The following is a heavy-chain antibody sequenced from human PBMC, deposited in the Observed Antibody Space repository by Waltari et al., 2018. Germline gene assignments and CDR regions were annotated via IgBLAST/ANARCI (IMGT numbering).Heavy chain of an antibody. J-gene: IGHJ4*02. D-gene: IGHD1-26*01. CDR3: ARDHSGSYYGLDY. Sequence: QVQLVESGGGVVQPGRSLRLSCAAPGFTFSSYAMHWVRQAPGKGLEWVAVISYDGSNKYYADSVKGRFTISRDNSKNTLYLQMNSLRAEDTAVYYCARDHSGSYYGLDYWGQGTLVTVSS. V-gene: IGHV3-30-3*01. CDR2: ISYDGSNK. CDR1: GFTFSSYA.